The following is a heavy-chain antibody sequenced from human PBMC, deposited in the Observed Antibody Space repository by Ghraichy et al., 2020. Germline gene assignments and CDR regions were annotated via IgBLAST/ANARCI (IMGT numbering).Heavy chain of an antibody. CDR2: INPNSGGT. D-gene: IGHD3-3*01. CDR1: GYTFTGYY. Sequence: ASVKVSCKASGYTFTGYYMHWVRQAPGQGLEWMGRINPNSGGTNYAQKFQGRVTMTRDTSISTAYMELSRLRSDDTAVYYCARGAVYDDFWSGNPLFDYWGQGTLVTVSS. V-gene: IGHV1-2*06. CDR3: ARGAVYDDFWSGNPLFDY. J-gene: IGHJ4*02.